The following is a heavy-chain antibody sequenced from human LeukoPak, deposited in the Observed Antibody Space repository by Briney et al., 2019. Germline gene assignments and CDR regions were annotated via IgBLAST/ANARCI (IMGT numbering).Heavy chain of an antibody. CDR1: GGSISSYS. CDR3: ARISITMVRGPGWFDP. CDR2: IYYSGST. D-gene: IGHD3-10*01. Sequence: SETLSLTCTVSGGSISSYSWSWIRQPPGKGLERIGYIYYSGSTNYNPSLKSRVTISVDTSKNQFSLKLSSLTAADTAVYYCARISITMVRGPGWFDPWGQGTLVTVSS. V-gene: IGHV4-59*01. J-gene: IGHJ5*02.